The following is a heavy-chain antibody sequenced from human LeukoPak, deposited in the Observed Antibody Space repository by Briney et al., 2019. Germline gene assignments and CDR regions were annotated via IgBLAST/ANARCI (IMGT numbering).Heavy chain of an antibody. Sequence: ASVKVSCKASGYTFTSYGISWVRQATGQGLEWMGWMNPNSGNTGYAQKFQGRVTITRNTSISTAYMELSSLRSEDTAVYYCARAKGRNAKVHPNWFDPWGQGTLVTVSS. J-gene: IGHJ5*02. CDR3: ARAKGRNAKVHPNWFDP. CDR1: GYTFTSYG. V-gene: IGHV1-8*03. D-gene: IGHD3-10*01. CDR2: MNPNSGNT.